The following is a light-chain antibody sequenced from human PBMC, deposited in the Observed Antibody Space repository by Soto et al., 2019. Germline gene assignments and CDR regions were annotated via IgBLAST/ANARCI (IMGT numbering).Light chain of an antibody. CDR3: SSYAVTNIFV. CDR2: GNT. V-gene: IGLV1-40*01. Sequence: QSVLTQPPSVSGALGQRVTISCTGITSNIGAGYDVHWYQLLPGRAPKLLIYGNTNRPSGVPDRFSGSKSATSASLAITGLQAEDEADYYCSSYAVTNIFVFGTGTKLTVL. J-gene: IGLJ1*01. CDR1: TSNIGAGYD.